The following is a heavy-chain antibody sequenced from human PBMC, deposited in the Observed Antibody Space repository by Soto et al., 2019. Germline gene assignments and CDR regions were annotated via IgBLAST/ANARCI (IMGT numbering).Heavy chain of an antibody. D-gene: IGHD3-9*01. J-gene: IGHJ4*02. Sequence: KVSCKASGYTFTSYYMHWVRQAPGQGLEWMGIINPSGGSTSYAQKFQGRVTMTRDTSTSTVYMELSSLRSEDTAVYYCAGDRRLRYHFDYWGQGTLVTVSS. CDR1: GYTFTSYY. CDR3: AGDRRLRYHFDY. V-gene: IGHV1-46*03. CDR2: INPSGGST.